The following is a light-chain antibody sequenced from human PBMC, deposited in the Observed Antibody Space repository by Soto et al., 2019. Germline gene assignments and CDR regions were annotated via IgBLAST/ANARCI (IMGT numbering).Light chain of an antibody. CDR2: GAS. J-gene: IGKJ1*01. CDR3: QQYGSSPRT. Sequence: ELVLTQSPGTLSLSPGERAILSCRASQSVSSNYLAWYRQRPGQAPSLLIYGASSRATGIPDRFSGSGSGTDFTITISRLEPEDCEVYYCQQYGSSPRTFGQGTKVDIK. CDR1: QSVSSNY. V-gene: IGKV3-20*01.